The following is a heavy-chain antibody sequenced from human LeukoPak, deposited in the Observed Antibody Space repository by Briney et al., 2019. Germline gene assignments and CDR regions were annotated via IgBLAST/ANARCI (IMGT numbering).Heavy chain of an antibody. V-gene: IGHV1-18*01. D-gene: IGHD3-10*01. CDR3: ARVRRAMVRGATYYYYYGMDV. J-gene: IGHJ6*02. Sequence: ASVKVSCKASGYTFTSYGISWVRQAPGQGLEWMGWISAYNGNTNYAQKLQGRVTMTTDTSTSTAYMELRSLRSDDTAVYYCARVRRAMVRGATYYYYYGMDVWGQGTTVTVSS. CDR1: GYTFTSYG. CDR2: ISAYNGNT.